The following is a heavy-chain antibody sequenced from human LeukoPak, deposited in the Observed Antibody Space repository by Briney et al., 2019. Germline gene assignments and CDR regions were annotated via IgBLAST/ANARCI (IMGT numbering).Heavy chain of an antibody. CDR1: GGSFSGYY. J-gene: IGHJ4*02. CDR2: INHSGST. V-gene: IGHV4-34*01. Sequence: SETLSLTCAVYGGSFSGYYWSWIRQPPGKGLEWIGEINHSGSTNYNPSLKSRVTISVDTSKNQFSLKLSFVTAADTAVYYCARGRFTKVAAADNRGDFDYWGQGTLVTVSS. D-gene: IGHD6-13*01. CDR3: ARGRFTKVAAADNRGDFDY.